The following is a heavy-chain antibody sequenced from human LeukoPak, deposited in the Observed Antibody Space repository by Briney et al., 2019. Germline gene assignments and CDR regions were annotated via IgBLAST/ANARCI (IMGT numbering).Heavy chain of an antibody. J-gene: IGHJ4*02. V-gene: IGHV1-69*04. D-gene: IGHD6-13*01. CDR3: ALLEAAAGTDY. Sequence: ASVTVSCKASGGTFSSYAISGVRQAPGQGLEWMGRIIPILGIANYAQKFQGRVTITADQSTSTAYMELSSLRSEDTAVYYCALLEAAAGTDYWGQGTLVTVSS. CDR1: GGTFSSYA. CDR2: IIPILGIA.